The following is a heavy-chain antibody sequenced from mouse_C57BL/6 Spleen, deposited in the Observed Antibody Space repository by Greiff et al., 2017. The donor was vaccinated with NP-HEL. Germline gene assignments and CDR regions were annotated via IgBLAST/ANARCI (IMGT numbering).Heavy chain of an antibody. V-gene: IGHV3-6*01. J-gene: IGHJ3*01. CDR2: ISYDGSN. CDR3: ARVEDYYGIAY. CDR1: GYSITSGYY. D-gene: IGHD1-1*01. Sequence: EVKLMESGPGLVKPSQSLSLTCSVTGYSITSGYYWNWIRQFPGNKLEWMGYISYDGSNNYNPSLKNRISITRDTSKNQFFLKLNSVTTEDTATYYCARVEDYYGIAYWGQGTLVTVSA.